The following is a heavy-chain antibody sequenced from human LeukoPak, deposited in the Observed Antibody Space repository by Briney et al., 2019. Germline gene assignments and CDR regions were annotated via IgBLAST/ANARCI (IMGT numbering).Heavy chain of an antibody. Sequence: GRSLRLSCAASGFTFSSYAMHWVRQAPGKGLEWVAVISYDGSNKYYADSVKGRFTISRDNSKNTLYLQTNSLRAEDTAVYYCAREYYYDSSGYSLDYWGQGTLVTVSS. CDR1: GFTFSSYA. D-gene: IGHD3-22*01. CDR2: ISYDGSNK. J-gene: IGHJ4*02. V-gene: IGHV3-30-3*01. CDR3: AREYYYDSSGYSLDY.